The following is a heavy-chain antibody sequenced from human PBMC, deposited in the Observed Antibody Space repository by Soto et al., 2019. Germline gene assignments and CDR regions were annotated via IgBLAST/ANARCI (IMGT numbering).Heavy chain of an antibody. J-gene: IGHJ1*01. CDR3: AGEPFYYASGF. CDR1: GFKFGDHY. D-gene: IGHD3-10*01. Sequence: GGSLRLSCAASGFKFGDHYMTWIRQAPGKGLEWVSKISGDGTTQYYADSVKGRFTVSRDNAKNLLHLQMNSLRAEDTALYYCAGEPFYYASGFWGQGSLVTVSS. CDR2: ISGDGTTQ. V-gene: IGHV3-11*01.